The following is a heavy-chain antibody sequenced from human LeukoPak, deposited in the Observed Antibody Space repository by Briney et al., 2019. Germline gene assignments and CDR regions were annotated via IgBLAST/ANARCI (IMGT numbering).Heavy chain of an antibody. CDR2: ISSSSSYI. J-gene: IGHJ5*02. V-gene: IGHV3-21*01. CDR3: ARDNPTSFFDP. CDR1: GFTFSDYY. D-gene: IGHD2-2*01. Sequence: PGGSLRLSCAASGFTFSDYYMSWVRQAPGKGLEWVSSISSSSSYIYYADSVKGRFTISRDNAKNSLYLQMNSLRAEDTAVYYCARDNPTSFFDPWGQGTLVTVSS.